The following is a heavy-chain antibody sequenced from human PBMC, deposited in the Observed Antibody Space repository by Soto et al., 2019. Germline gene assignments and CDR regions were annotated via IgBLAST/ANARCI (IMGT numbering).Heavy chain of an antibody. Sequence: DTLSLTGAVYGGSFSGYYWSWIRQPPGKWLEWIGEINHSGSTNYNPSLKSRVTISVDTSKNQFSLKLSSVTAADTAVYYCARSLYEEWLLTDAFDSWGQETMVTVSS. CDR3: ARSLYEEWLLTDAFDS. J-gene: IGHJ3*02. D-gene: IGHD6-19*01. V-gene: IGHV4-34*01. CDR2: INHSGST. CDR1: GGSFSGYY.